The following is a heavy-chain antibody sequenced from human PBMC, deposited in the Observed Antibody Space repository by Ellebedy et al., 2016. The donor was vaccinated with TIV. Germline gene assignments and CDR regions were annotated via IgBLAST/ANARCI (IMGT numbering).Heavy chain of an antibody. J-gene: IGHJ2*01. CDR1: GFTFSHYF. CDR3: AKLAGVVGARYFDL. V-gene: IGHV3-11*01. Sequence: GGSLRLSCAASGFTFSHYFMSWTRQAPGKGLEWIAYISFDGSDIHYADSVKGRFTISRDNAKNTVYLQMNSLKAEDTAVYYCAKLAGVVGARYFDLWGRGTLVTVSA. D-gene: IGHD1-26*01. CDR2: ISFDGSDI.